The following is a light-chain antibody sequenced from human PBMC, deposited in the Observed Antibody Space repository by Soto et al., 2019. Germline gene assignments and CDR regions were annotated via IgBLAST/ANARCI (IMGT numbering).Light chain of an antibody. V-gene: IGKV3-20*01. Sequence: EIVLTQSPGTLSLSPGARAPLSCRASQSVSSSYLAWYQQNPGQAPRLLIYGASSRATGIPDRFSGSGSGTDFTLTISRLEPEDFAVYYCQQYGSPWTFGQGTKVDIK. J-gene: IGKJ1*01. CDR3: QQYGSPWT. CDR1: QSVSSSY. CDR2: GAS.